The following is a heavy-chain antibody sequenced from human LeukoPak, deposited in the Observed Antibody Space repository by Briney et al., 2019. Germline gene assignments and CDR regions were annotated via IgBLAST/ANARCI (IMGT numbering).Heavy chain of an antibody. D-gene: IGHD1-20*01. CDR2: IKQDGIEK. V-gene: IGHV3-7*01. Sequence: GGSLRLSCAASGFTFSTYWMSWVGQAPGKGLEWVANIKQDGIEKYYVDSVKGRFTISRDNAKNSLYLQMNSLSAEDTAMYYCARINFKSARDYWGQGTLVTVSS. J-gene: IGHJ4*02. CDR3: ARINFKSARDY. CDR1: GFTFSTYW.